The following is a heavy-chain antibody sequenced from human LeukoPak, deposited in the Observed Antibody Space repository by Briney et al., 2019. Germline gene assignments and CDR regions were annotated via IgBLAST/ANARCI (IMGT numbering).Heavy chain of an antibody. CDR1: GYSISSGYY. Sequence: PSETLSLTCAVSGYSISSGYYWGWIRQPPGKGLEWIGSIYHSGSTYYNPSLKSRVTISVDTSKNQFSLKLSSVTAADTAVYYCARDRWLVPDYFHHWGQGTLVTVSS. CDR2: IYHSGST. J-gene: IGHJ1*01. V-gene: IGHV4-38-2*02. CDR3: ARDRWLVPDYFHH. D-gene: IGHD6-19*01.